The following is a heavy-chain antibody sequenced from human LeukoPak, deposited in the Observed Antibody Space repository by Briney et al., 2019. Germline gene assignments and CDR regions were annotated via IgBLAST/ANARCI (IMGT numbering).Heavy chain of an antibody. CDR1: GFTFSTYS. J-gene: IGHJ5*02. CDR3: ATGRTVAGTS. Sequence: PGGSLRLSCAASGFTFSTYSTNWVRQAPGKGLEWVSVIYSGGSTYYADSVKGRFTISRDNSKNTLYLQMNSLRAEDTAVYYCATGRTVAGTSWGQGTLVTVSS. CDR2: IYSGGST. D-gene: IGHD6-19*01. V-gene: IGHV3-53*01.